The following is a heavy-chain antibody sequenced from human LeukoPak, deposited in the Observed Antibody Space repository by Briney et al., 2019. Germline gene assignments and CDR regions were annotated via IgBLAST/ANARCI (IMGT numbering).Heavy chain of an antibody. CDR2: ISWNSGSI. CDR1: GFIFDDYA. J-gene: IGHJ6*02. CDR3: AKDMTRRYSYGYAGNYYGMDV. Sequence: LPGGSLRLSCAASGFIFDDYAMHWVRQAPGKGLQWVSGISWNSGSIGYADSVKGRFTISRDNAKNSLYLQMSSLRVEDTALYYCAKDMTRRYSYGYAGNYYGMDVWGQGTTVTVSS. V-gene: IGHV3-9*01. D-gene: IGHD5-18*01.